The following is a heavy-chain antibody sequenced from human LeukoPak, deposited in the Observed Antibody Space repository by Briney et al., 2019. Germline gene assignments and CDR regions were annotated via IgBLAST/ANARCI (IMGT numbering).Heavy chain of an antibody. CDR2: IYYSGST. V-gene: IGHV4-59*01. Sequence: SETLSLTCTVSGGSISSYYWSWIRQPPGKGLEWIGYIYYSGSTNYNPSLKSRVTISVDTSKNQFSLKLSSVTAADTAVYYCARVQFSSGSLDYWGQGTLVTVSS. J-gene: IGHJ4*02. D-gene: IGHD6-19*01. CDR3: ARVQFSSGSLDY. CDR1: GGSISSYY.